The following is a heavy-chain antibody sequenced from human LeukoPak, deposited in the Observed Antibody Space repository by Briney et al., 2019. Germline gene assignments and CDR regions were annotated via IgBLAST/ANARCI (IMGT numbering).Heavy chain of an antibody. V-gene: IGHV1-18*03. J-gene: IGHJ5*02. CDR3: ARGSTGYCSSTSCYESPSYNWFDP. Sequence: ASVKVSCKASGYTFTSYGISWVRQAPGQGLEWMGWISAYNGNTNYAQKLQGRVTMTTDTSTSTAYMELSSLRSEDMAVYYCARGSTGYCSSTSCYESPSYNWFDPWGQGTLVTVSS. CDR2: ISAYNGNT. D-gene: IGHD2-2*01. CDR1: GYTFTSYG.